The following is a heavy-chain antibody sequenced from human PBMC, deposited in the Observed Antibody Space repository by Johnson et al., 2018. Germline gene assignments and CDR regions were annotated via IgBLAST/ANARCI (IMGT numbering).Heavy chain of an antibody. D-gene: IGHD3-16*01. CDR2: ISYEGSNK. CDR3: AKDYEQYLQQ. Sequence: QVQLVQSGGGVVQPGRSLRLSCAASGFTFSSYGMHWVRQAPGKGLAWVAVISYEGSNKYDADSVKGRFTISRDNSKNTLYLQMNSLRAEDTAVYYCAKDYEQYLQQWGQGTLVTVSS. V-gene: IGHV3-30*18. J-gene: IGHJ1*01. CDR1: GFTFSSYG.